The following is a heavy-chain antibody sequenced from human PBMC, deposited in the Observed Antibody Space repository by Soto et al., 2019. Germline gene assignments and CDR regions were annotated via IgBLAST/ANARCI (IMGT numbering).Heavy chain of an antibody. CDR3: ARVSPSPYSGYDLPPHYYYYGMDV. J-gene: IGHJ6*02. CDR2: INAGNGNT. Sequence: ASVKVSCKASGYTFTSYAMHWVRQAPGQRLEWMGWINAGNGNTKYSQKFQGRVTITADKSTSTAYMELSSLRSEDTAVYYCARVSPSPYSGYDLPPHYYYYGMDVWGQGTTVTVSS. V-gene: IGHV1-3*01. CDR1: GYTFTSYA. D-gene: IGHD5-12*01.